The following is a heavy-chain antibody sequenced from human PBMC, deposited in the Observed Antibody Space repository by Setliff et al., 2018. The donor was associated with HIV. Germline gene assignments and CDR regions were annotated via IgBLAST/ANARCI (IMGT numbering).Heavy chain of an antibody. J-gene: IGHJ5*02. CDR1: GFNVSYNY. V-gene: IGHV3-53*01. CDR2: IYSDGRT. Sequence: PGGSLRLSCAASGFNVSYNYMTWVRQAPGKGLEWVSVIYSDGRTDYADSVKGRFTISRDDSKNTVHLQMHSLRVEDTAVYHCAKGVKWLDPWGQGTLVTVSS. D-gene: IGHD3-10*01. CDR3: AKGVKWLDP.